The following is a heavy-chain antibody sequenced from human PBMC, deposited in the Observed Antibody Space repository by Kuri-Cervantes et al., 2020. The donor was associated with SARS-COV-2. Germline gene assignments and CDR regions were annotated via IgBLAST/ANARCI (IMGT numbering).Heavy chain of an antibody. CDR2: ISSSSSYI. D-gene: IGHD6-13*01. V-gene: IGHV3-21*01. Sequence: ESLKISCAASGFTFSSYSMNWVRQAPGKGLEWVSSISSSSSYIYYAVSVKGRFTISRDNAKNSLYLQMNSLRAEDTAVYYCARGGYSSSWYSDYWGQGTLVTVSS. CDR1: GFTFSSYS. CDR3: ARGGYSSSWYSDY. J-gene: IGHJ4*02.